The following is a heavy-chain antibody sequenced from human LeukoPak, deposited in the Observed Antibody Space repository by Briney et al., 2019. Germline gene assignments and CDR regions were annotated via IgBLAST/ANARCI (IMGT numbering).Heavy chain of an antibody. CDR1: GYTFTSYG. V-gene: IGHV1-18*03. CDR3: ARGVAGYCSGGSCYHYYYYYMVV. CDR2: ISAYNGNT. D-gene: IGHD2-15*01. Sequence: ASVKVSCKASGYTFTSYGISWVRQAPGQGLEWMGWISAYNGNTNYAQTLQGRVTMTTDTSTSTAYMELRSLTSDDMAVYYCARGVAGYCSGGSCYHYYYYYMVVWGKGSTVTIS. J-gene: IGHJ6*03.